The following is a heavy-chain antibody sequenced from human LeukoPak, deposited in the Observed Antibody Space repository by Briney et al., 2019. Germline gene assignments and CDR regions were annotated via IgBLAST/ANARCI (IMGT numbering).Heavy chain of an antibody. CDR1: GFTFSSYE. Sequence: GGSLRLSCAASGFTFSSYEINWVRQAPGKGLEWVSYISSGGTTIYYADSVKGRFTISRDNTKNSLYLQMNSLRAEDTAVYYCALPHYYHSEGASDINVWGKGTTVTISS. V-gene: IGHV3-48*03. CDR3: ALPHYYHSEGASDINV. CDR2: ISSGGTTI. D-gene: IGHD3-10*01. J-gene: IGHJ6*04.